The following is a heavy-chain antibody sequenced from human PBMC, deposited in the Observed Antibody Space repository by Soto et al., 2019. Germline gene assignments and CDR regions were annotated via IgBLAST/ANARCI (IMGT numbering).Heavy chain of an antibody. Sequence: GGSLRLSCAASGFIFSSYGMHWVRQAPGKGLEWVAVIWYDGSNTYYADPVKGRFTISRDNSKNTLFLQMNSLRDEDTAVYYCASSAAWGRGTLVTVPS. J-gene: IGHJ5*02. CDR2: IWYDGSNT. CDR1: GFIFSSYG. CDR3: ASSAA. D-gene: IGHD6-19*01. V-gene: IGHV3-33*01.